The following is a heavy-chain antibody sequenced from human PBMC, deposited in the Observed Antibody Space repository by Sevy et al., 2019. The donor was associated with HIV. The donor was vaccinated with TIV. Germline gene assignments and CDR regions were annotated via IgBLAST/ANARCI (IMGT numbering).Heavy chain of an antibody. V-gene: IGHV1-24*01. CDR1: GKTLSELS. Sequence: ASVKVSCTVSGKTLSELSMHWVRQAPGKGLEWMGSFDPEDGETIYAQNFQGRVTMTEDTFTHTAYMELSSLRSEDTAVYYCATTREYYSDNSGYFDYWGQGTLVTVSS. CDR2: FDPEDGET. CDR3: ATTREYYSDNSGYFDY. J-gene: IGHJ4*02. D-gene: IGHD3-22*01.